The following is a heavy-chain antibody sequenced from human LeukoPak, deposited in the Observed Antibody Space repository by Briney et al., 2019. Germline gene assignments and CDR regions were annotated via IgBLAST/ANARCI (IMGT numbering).Heavy chain of an antibody. CDR3: ARHSGFLTLYYSGLDV. Sequence: SETLSLTCTVSGGSISNYYWSWMRQSPGEGLEWIGYVHCSGSTNYNPSLKSRVTVSVDMSQNQFSLKLNSVTAADTAVYFCARHSGFLTLYYSGLDVWGQGTTVTVSS. J-gene: IGHJ6*02. D-gene: IGHD6-19*01. CDR2: VHCSGST. CDR1: GGSISNYY. V-gene: IGHV4-59*08.